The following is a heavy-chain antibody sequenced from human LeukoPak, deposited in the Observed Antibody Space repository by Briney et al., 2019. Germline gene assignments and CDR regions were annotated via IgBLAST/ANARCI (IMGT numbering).Heavy chain of an antibody. V-gene: IGHV3-30*18. CDR1: GFTFSSYG. J-gene: IGHJ4*02. Sequence: QPGRSLRLPCAASGFTFSSYGMHWVRQAPGKGLEWVAVISYDGGNKHYADPVKGRFTISRHNSKNTLYLQMNSLRAEDTAVYYCAKDRSTSNILTGYQDNWGQGTLVTVSS. CDR2: ISYDGGNK. CDR3: AKDRSTSNILTGYQDN. D-gene: IGHD3-9*01.